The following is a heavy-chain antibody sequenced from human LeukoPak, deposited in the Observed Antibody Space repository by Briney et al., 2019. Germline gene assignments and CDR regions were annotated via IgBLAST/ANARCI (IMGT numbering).Heavy chain of an antibody. CDR1: GFTFSSYA. J-gene: IGHJ4*02. Sequence: GGSLRLSCAASGFTFSSYAMSWVRQAPGKGLEWVSAISGSGGSTYYADSVKGRFTISRDNSKNTLYLQMNSLRVEDTAVYYCAGPLFDFWEDYWGQGTLVTVSS. CDR2: ISGSGGST. V-gene: IGHV3-23*01. D-gene: IGHD3-3*01. CDR3: AGPLFDFWEDY.